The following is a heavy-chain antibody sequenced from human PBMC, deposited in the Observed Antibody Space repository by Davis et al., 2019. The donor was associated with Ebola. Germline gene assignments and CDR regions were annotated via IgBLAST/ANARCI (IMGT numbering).Heavy chain of an antibody. CDR2: ISSSSSYI. Sequence: GESLKISCAASGFTFSSYSMNWVRQAPGKGLEWVSSISSSSSYIYYADSVKGRFTISRDNAKNSLYLQMNSLRAEGTAVYYCAREASPNYFDYWGQGTLVTVSS. CDR3: AREASPNYFDY. J-gene: IGHJ4*02. V-gene: IGHV3-21*01. D-gene: IGHD6-6*01. CDR1: GFTFSSYS.